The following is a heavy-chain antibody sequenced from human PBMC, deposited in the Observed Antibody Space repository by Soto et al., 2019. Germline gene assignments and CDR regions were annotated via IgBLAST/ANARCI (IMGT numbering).Heavy chain of an antibody. V-gene: IGHV4-4*07. J-gene: IGHJ5*02. Sequence: QVQLQESGPGLVKPSETLSLTCTVSGGSISSYYWSWIRQPAGKGLEWIGRIYTSGSTNYNPSLKSRVTMSVETSKNQFSLKLSSVPAADTAVYYCARVTYYYDSSGYYYPSWFDPWGQGTLVTVSS. CDR2: IYTSGST. CDR3: ARVTYYYDSSGYYYPSWFDP. D-gene: IGHD3-22*01. CDR1: GGSISSYY.